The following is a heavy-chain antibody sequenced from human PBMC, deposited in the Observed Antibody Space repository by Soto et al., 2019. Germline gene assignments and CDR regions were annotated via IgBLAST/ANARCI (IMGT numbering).Heavy chain of an antibody. CDR3: AKDHSISPEGVWGFDF. D-gene: IGHD6-13*01. V-gene: IGHV3-23*01. J-gene: IGHJ4*02. Sequence: EVQLLESGGGLVQPGGSLRLSCAASGFTFSNFALSWVRQAPGKGPQWVSSILGGGVATFYADSVKGRFTISRDNSKNTLYLQMSSLRADDTAVYHCAKDHSISPEGVWGFDFWGRGTLVTVSS. CDR2: ILGGGVAT. CDR1: GFTFSNFA.